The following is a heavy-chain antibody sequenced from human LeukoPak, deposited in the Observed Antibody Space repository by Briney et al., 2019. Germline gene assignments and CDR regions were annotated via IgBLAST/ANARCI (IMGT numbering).Heavy chain of an antibody. CDR1: GFTFSNYA. CDR2: ISGGGGNR. CDR3: AKGSRDSGSYLGYLDF. D-gene: IGHD1-26*01. Sequence: GGSLRLSCAASGFTFSNYAINWVRQAPGKGLEWVIGISGGGGNRYYADSVKGRFTISRDSSRNMVFLRMNSLRASDTAVYFCAKGSRDSGSYLGYLDFWGQGTLVTASS. V-gene: IGHV3-23*01. J-gene: IGHJ4*02.